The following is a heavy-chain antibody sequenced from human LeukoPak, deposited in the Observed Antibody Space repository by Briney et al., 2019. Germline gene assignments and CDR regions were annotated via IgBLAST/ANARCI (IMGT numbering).Heavy chain of an antibody. D-gene: IGHD3-16*01. Sequence: SETLSLTCAVSGASVGGNHWSWIRQSPSRGLEWLGRTYYRSKWYNNYAVSVKSRITINPDISKNQFSLQLNSVTPEDTAVYFCARDQTGDLQFDYWGQGTLVTVSS. J-gene: IGHJ4*02. CDR3: ARDQTGDLQFDY. CDR2: TYYRSKWYN. CDR1: GASVGGNH. V-gene: IGHV6-1*01.